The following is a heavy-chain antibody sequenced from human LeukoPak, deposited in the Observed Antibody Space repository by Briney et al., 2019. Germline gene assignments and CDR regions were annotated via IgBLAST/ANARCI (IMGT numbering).Heavy chain of an antibody. D-gene: IGHD7-27*01. Sequence: PGGSLRLSCVGSGFSFSVYWVLQVPGTGLEWLTFIRHDGTDQRYADSVRGRFTISRDNSKNTVYLQMNSLRPEDTALYYCAKDGNWASVSWGQGTLVTVSS. V-gene: IGHV3-30*02. CDR3: AKDGNWASVS. CDR2: IRHDGTDQ. CDR1: GFSFS. J-gene: IGHJ5*02.